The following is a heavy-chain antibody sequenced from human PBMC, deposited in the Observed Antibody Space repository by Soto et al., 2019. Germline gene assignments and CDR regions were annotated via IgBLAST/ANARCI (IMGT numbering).Heavy chain of an antibody. Sequence: PSETLSLTCTVSGGSISSSSYYWGWIRQPPGKGLEWIGSIYYSGSTYYNPSLKSRVTISVDTSKNQFSLKLSSVTAADTAVYYCARQYQTTVETDYWGQGTLVTVSS. V-gene: IGHV4-39*01. D-gene: IGHD4-17*01. J-gene: IGHJ4*02. CDR3: ARQYQTTVETDY. CDR1: GGSISSSSYY. CDR2: IYYSGST.